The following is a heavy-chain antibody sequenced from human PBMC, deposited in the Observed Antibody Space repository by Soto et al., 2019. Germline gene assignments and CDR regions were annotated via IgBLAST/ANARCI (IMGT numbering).Heavy chain of an antibody. V-gene: IGHV1-69*13. CDR3: ARENPHELGHCTNGVCYSRGAFDY. Sequence: SVQGALKASGGAFSSYAISLVRQAPGQGLEWIGGIIHIFGTAHYAQKFHGRVTITADESTSTAYMELSSLRSEDTAVYYCARENPHELGHCTNGVCYSRGAFDYWGQGTMVTVSS. CDR1: GGAFSSYA. J-gene: IGHJ4*02. D-gene: IGHD2-8*01. CDR2: IIHIFGTA.